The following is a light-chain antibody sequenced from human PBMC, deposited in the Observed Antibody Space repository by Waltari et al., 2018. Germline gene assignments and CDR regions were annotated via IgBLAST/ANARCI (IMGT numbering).Light chain of an antibody. J-gene: IGLJ3*02. CDR1: STDVARYDP. CDR2: EVT. CDR3: SSYAGGSSLM. Sequence: QSALTQPPSASGSPGQSIPISRTGISTDVARYDPFFRYPQHPGKAPKLLIYEVTKRPSGVPDRFSGSKSDNTASLAVSGLQAEDEADYYCSSYAGGSSLMFGGGTKLTVL. V-gene: IGLV2-8*01.